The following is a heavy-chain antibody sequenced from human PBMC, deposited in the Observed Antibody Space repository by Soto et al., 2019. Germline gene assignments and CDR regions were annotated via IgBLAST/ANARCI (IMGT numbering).Heavy chain of an antibody. J-gene: IGHJ4*02. V-gene: IGHV4-30-4*01. CDR3: ARVTSYFGVVINFDY. D-gene: IGHD3-3*01. Sequence: QVQLQESGPGLVKPSQTLSLTCTVSGGSISSGDYYWSWIRQPPGKGLEWIGYIYYSGSTYYNPSRMRRVTLSVGTSKNQFPLKLSSVTAADTAVYSCARVTSYFGVVINFDYWGQGTLVPVSS. CDR1: GGSISSGDYY. CDR2: IYYSGST.